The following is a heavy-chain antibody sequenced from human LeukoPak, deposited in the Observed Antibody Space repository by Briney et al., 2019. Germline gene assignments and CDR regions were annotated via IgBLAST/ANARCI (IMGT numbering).Heavy chain of an antibody. Sequence: GSSVKVSCKASGYTFTSYGISWVRQAPGQGLEWMGWISAYNGNTNYAQKLQGRVTMTTDTSTSTAYMELRSLRSDDTAVYYCARGLYSSSWSHQYYFDYWGQGTLVTVSS. V-gene: IGHV1-18*04. D-gene: IGHD6-13*01. J-gene: IGHJ4*02. CDR3: ARGLYSSSWSHQYYFDY. CDR2: ISAYNGNT. CDR1: GYTFTSYG.